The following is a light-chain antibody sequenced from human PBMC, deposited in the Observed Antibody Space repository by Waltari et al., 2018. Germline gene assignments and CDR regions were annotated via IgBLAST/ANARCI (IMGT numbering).Light chain of an antibody. CDR3: MQALQTPLT. V-gene: IGKV2-28*01. Sequence: DIVMTQSPLSLPVTPGEPASISCRSSQSLLHSNGYNYLVCYRQKPGQSPQTLIYLGSNRASGVPDRLSGSGSGTDFTLKISRVEAEDVGVYYCMQALQTPLTFGGGTNVEIK. CDR2: LGS. J-gene: IGKJ4*01. CDR1: QSLLHSNGYNY.